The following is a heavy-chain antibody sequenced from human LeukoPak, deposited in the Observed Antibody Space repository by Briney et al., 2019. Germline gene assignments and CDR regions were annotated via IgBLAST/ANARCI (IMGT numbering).Heavy chain of an antibody. CDR1: GFTFSSYA. V-gene: IGHV3-23*01. Sequence: PGGSLRLSCAASGFTFSSYAMSWVRQAPGKGLEWVSAISGSGGSTYYADSVKGRFTISRDNSKNTLYLQMNSLRAEDTAVYYCPKHGPKRWLRSRVDYWGQGTLVTVSS. D-gene: IGHD5-24*01. CDR2: ISGSGGST. CDR3: PKHGPKRWLRSRVDY. J-gene: IGHJ4*02.